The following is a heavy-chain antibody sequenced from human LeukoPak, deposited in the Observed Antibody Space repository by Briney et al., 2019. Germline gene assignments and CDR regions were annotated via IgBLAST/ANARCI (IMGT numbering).Heavy chain of an antibody. D-gene: IGHD3-10*01. J-gene: IGHJ4*02. Sequence: SETLSLTCAVYGGSFSGYYWSWIRQPPGKGLEWIGEINHSGSTNYNPSLKSRVTISVDTSKNQFSLKLSSVTAADTAVYYCARRGQLLYYYGSGSYRGFDYWGQGTLVTVSS. CDR1: GGSFSGYY. CDR3: ARRGQLLYYYGSGSYRGFDY. CDR2: INHSGST. V-gene: IGHV4-34*01.